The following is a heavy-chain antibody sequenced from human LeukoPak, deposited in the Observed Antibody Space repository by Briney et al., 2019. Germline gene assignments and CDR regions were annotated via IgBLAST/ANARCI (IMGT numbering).Heavy chain of an antibody. CDR1: GFTFSSYS. CDR2: ISSSSSYI. CDR3: ASADFWSGYVTAHEFDY. J-gene: IGHJ4*02. V-gene: IGHV3-21*01. Sequence: GGSLRLSCAASGFTFSSYSMNWVRQAPGKGLEWVSSISSSSSYIYYADSVKGRFTISRDNAKNSLYLQMNSLRAEDTAVYYCASADFWSGYVTAHEFDYWGQGTLVTVSS. D-gene: IGHD3-3*01.